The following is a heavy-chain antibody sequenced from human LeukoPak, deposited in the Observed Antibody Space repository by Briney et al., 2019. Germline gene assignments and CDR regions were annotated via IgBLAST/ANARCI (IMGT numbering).Heavy chain of an antibody. V-gene: IGHV3-48*02. D-gene: IGHD3-22*01. J-gene: IGHJ4*02. CDR2: ITASGTAM. CDR3: ARASDSSGYYDY. Sequence: GGSLRLSCAASGFTFSSYYMNWVRQAPGKGLEWVSHITASGTAMFYADSVKGRFTISRDNAKNSLYLQMNSLRDEDTAVYYCARASDSSGYYDYWGQGTLVTVSS. CDR1: GFTFSSYY.